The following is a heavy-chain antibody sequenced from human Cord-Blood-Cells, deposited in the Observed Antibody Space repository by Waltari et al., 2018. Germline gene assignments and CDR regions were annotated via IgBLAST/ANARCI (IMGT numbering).Heavy chain of an antibody. CDR3: ARADYDFWSGYYIDY. Sequence: EVQLVESGGGLVQPGGSLRLSCAASGFTFSSYWMSWVRQAPGKGLEWVANIKQDGSEKYYVDSVKGRFTISRDNAKNSLYLQMNSLRAEDTAVYYCARADYDFWSGYYIDYWGQGTLVTVSS. CDR2: IKQDGSEK. J-gene: IGHJ4*02. D-gene: IGHD3-3*01. V-gene: IGHV3-7*01. CDR1: GFTFSSYW.